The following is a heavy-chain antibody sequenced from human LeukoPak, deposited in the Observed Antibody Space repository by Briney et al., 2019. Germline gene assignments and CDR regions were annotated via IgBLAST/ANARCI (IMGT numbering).Heavy chain of an antibody. CDR1: GGSISSGSYY. J-gene: IGHJ5*02. D-gene: IGHD3-10*01. CDR3: ARAYYYGSGSYGDWFDP. V-gene: IGHV4-61*02. CDR2: IYTSGST. Sequence: SETLSLTCTVSGGSISSGSYYWSWIRQPAGKGLEWIGRIYTSGSTNYNPSLKSRVTISVGTSKNQFSLKLSSVTAADTAVYYCARAYYYGSGSYGDWFDPWGQGTLVTVSS.